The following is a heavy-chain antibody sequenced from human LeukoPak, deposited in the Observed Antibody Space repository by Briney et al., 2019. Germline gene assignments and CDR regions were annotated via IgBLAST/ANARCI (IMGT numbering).Heavy chain of an antibody. CDR2: IYYSGST. CDR1: GGSISSYY. CDR3: ARDSGTTGEVKFDP. V-gene: IGHV4-59*01. J-gene: IGHJ5*02. Sequence: SETLSLTCTVSGGSISSYYWSRIRQPPGKGLEWIGYIYYSGSTNYNPSLKSRVTISVDTSKNQFSLKLSSVTAADTAVYYCARDSGTTGEVKFDPWGQGTLVTVSS. D-gene: IGHD1-7*01.